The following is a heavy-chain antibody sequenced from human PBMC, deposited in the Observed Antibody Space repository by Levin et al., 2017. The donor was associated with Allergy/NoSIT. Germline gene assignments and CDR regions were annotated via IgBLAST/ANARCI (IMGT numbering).Heavy chain of an antibody. CDR1: GAAINRGDDY. CDR2: IHSSGST. V-gene: IGHV4-30-4*01. Sequence: RASETLSLTCAVSGAAINRGDDYWNWIRQAPGKGLEWIGNIHSSGSTYYNPSLKSRLSISMDTSKKQVSLRLRSVTVADTAVYFCARDRPQGYYERSGFPDWGQGLRVIVSA. J-gene: IGHJ4*02. D-gene: IGHD3-22*01. CDR3: ARDRPQGYYERSGFPD.